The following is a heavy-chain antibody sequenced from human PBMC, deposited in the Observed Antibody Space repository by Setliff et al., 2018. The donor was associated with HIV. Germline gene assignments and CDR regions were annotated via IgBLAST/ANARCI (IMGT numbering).Heavy chain of an antibody. CDR2: ISPSGSYI. V-gene: IGHV3-21*06. D-gene: IGHD2-21*02. CDR3: ARGDTTPIYPNYMDV. Sequence: PGGSLRLSCTASGFTFSSHNMNWVRQAPGKGLEWVSSISPSGSYIYYADSMKGRFTISRDNAKNSLYLQMNSLTVEGTAVCYCARGDTTPIYPNYMDVWGKGTTVTVSS. J-gene: IGHJ6*03. CDR1: GFTFSSHN.